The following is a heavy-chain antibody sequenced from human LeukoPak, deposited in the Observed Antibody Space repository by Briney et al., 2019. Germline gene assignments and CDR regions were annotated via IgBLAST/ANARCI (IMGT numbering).Heavy chain of an antibody. J-gene: IGHJ4*02. CDR3: ARQSLWAHYDFWSGYYFDY. Sequence: PSETLSLTCTVSGGSISSSSYYWGWIRQPPGKGLEWIGSICYSGSTYYNPSLKSRVTISVDTSKNQFSLKLSSVTAADTAVYYCARQSLWAHYDFWSGYYFDYWGQGTLVTVSS. CDR1: GGSISSSSYY. D-gene: IGHD3-3*01. V-gene: IGHV4-39*01. CDR2: ICYSGST.